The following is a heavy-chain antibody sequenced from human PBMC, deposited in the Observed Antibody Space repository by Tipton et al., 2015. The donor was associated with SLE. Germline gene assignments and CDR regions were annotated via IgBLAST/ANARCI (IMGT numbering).Heavy chain of an antibody. V-gene: IGHV3-21*01. CDR1: KFTFSTYG. Sequence: SLRLSCAASKFTFSTYGMNWVRQAPGKGLEWVSSIGTSGDYKYYVDSVKGRFTVSRDNAENSLYLQMNSLRAEDTAVYYCARAHYDFRSYNLDYWGQGTLVTVSS. J-gene: IGHJ4*02. CDR3: ARAHYDFRSYNLDY. D-gene: IGHD3-3*01. CDR2: IGTSGDYK.